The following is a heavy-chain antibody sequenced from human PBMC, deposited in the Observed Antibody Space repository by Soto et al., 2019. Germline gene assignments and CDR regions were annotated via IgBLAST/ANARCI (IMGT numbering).Heavy chain of an antibody. D-gene: IGHD6-6*01. CDR3: AKDQSEYSSSSDPFDY. CDR2: ISYDGSNK. CDR1: GFTFSSYG. Sequence: QVQLVESGGGVVQPGRSLRLSCAASGFTFSSYGMHWVRQAPGKGLEWVAVISYDGSNKYYADSVKGRFTISRDNSKNTLYLQMNSLRAEDTAVYYCAKDQSEYSSSSDPFDYWGQGTLVTVSS. V-gene: IGHV3-30*18. J-gene: IGHJ4*02.